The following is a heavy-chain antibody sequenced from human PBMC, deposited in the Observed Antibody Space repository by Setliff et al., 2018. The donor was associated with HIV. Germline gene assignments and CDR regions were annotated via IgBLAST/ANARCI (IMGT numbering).Heavy chain of an antibody. V-gene: IGHV3-21*01. D-gene: IGHD1-26*01. CDR2: ISSSSSYI. Sequence: PGGSLRLSCAASRFTFSSYSMNWVRQAPGKGLEWVSSISSSSSYIYYADSVKGRFTISRDNAKNSLYLQMNSLRAEDTAVYYCASPYSGSYYPPEHLPHYGMDVWGKGTTVTVSS. CDR3: ASPYSGSYYPPEHLPHYGMDV. CDR1: RFTFSSYS. J-gene: IGHJ6*04.